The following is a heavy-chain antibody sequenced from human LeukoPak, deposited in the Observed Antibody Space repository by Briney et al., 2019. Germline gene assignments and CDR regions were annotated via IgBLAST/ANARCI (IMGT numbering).Heavy chain of an antibody. J-gene: IGHJ4*02. V-gene: IGHV3-48*01. D-gene: IGHD1-1*01. CDR2: IGIDSGNT. CDR1: GFPFIEYS. Sequence: GGSLRLSCTASGFPFIEYSMNWVRQAPGKGLEWISYIGIDSGNTKYADSVRGRFTISADKAKNSLYLQMNSLRVEDTAVYYCARDHNYAFDNWGQGTLVSVAT. CDR3: ARDHNYAFDN.